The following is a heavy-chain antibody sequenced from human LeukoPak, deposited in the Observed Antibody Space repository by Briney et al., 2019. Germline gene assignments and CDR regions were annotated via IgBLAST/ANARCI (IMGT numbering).Heavy chain of an antibody. CDR3: ATRAWGAAAGIPYY. V-gene: IGHV1-8*01. D-gene: IGHD6-13*01. CDR2: MNPNSGNT. J-gene: IGHJ4*02. CDR1: GYTFTSYD. Sequence: ASVKVSCKASGYTFTSYDITWVRQATGQGLEWMGWMNPNSGNTGYAQKFQGRVTMTRNTSISTAYMELSSLRSEDTAVYYCATRAWGAAAGIPYYWGQGTLVTVSS.